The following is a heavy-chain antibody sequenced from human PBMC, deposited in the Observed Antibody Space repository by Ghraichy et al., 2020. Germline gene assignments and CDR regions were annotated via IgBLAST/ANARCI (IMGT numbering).Heavy chain of an antibody. D-gene: IGHD6-13*01. Sequence: GGSLRLSCAASGFTFSSYAMSWVRQAPGKGLEWVSAISGSGGSTYYADSVKGRFTISRDNSKNTLYLQMNSLRAEDTAVYYCAKDFGAMRSWYRYYFDYWGQGTLVTVSS. V-gene: IGHV3-23*01. CDR3: AKDFGAMRSWYRYYFDY. J-gene: IGHJ4*02. CDR2: ISGSGGST. CDR1: GFTFSSYA.